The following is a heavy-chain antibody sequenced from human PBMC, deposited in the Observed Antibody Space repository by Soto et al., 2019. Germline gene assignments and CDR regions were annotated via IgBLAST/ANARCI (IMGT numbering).Heavy chain of an antibody. CDR2: MNPINGAT. Sequence: ASVKVSCKSSGYDFTAYDINWVRQASGQGLEWMGWMNPINGATGSARRFQGRVSMTRNTATATAYLELTSLRSDDSAVYYCGRGPSPRAPAGGTPSDYAMDGWG. CDR1: GYDFTAYD. J-gene: IGHJ6*02. D-gene: IGHD6-13*01. CDR3: GRGPSPRAPAGGTPSDYAMDG. V-gene: IGHV1-8*02.